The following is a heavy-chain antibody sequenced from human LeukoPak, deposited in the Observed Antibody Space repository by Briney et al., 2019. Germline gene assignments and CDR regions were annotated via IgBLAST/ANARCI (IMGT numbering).Heavy chain of an antibody. J-gene: IGHJ4*02. Sequence: SETLSLTCIVSGGSISSGGYYWSWIRQHPGKGLEWIGYIYYSGSTYYNPSLKSRVTISVDTSKNQFPRKLSSVTAADTAVYYCARINSSGYYFDYWGQGTLVTVSS. D-gene: IGHD3-22*01. V-gene: IGHV4-31*03. CDR1: GGSISSGGYY. CDR2: IYYSGST. CDR3: ARINSSGYYFDY.